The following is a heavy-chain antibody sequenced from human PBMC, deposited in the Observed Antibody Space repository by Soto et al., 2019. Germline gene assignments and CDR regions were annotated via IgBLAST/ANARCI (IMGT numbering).Heavy chain of an antibody. CDR1: GGSISSGGYS. CDR3: AREPNYYDSSGYIDY. D-gene: IGHD3-22*01. V-gene: IGHV4-30-2*01. CDR2: IYTSGST. Sequence: QLQLQESGSGLVKPSQTLSLTCAVSGGSISSGGYSWSWIRQPPGKGLEWIGRIYTSGSTNYNPSLKSRVTMSVDTSKNQFSLKLSSVTAADTAVYYCAREPNYYDSSGYIDYWGQGTLVTVSS. J-gene: IGHJ4*02.